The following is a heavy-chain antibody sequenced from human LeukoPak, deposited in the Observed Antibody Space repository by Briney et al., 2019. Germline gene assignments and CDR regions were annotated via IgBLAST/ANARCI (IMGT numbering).Heavy chain of an antibody. D-gene: IGHD1-1*01. Sequence: SVKVSCKASGGTFSSYAISWVRQAPGQGLEWMERIIPIFGIANYAQKFQGRVTITADKSTSTAYMELSSLRSEDTAVYYCARLPATGFDYWGQGTLVTVSS. V-gene: IGHV1-69*04. J-gene: IGHJ4*02. CDR3: ARLPATGFDY. CDR2: IIPIFGIA. CDR1: GGTFSSYA.